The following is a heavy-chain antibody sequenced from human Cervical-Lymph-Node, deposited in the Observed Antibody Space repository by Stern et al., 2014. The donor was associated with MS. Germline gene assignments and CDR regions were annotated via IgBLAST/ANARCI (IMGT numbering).Heavy chain of an antibody. Sequence: QVTLKESGPTLMKPTQTLTLTCTFSGFSLYNSGVGVDLIRQPPGKALEWLAVVYWDDDKRYTSSLKSRLTITRDTSKNQVVLTMTNMDPVDTATYYCAHRKGGGFDYWGQGTLVTVSS. V-gene: IGHV2-5*02. D-gene: IGHD3-16*01. CDR2: VYWDDDK. CDR1: GFSLYNSGVG. CDR3: AHRKGGGFDY. J-gene: IGHJ4*02.